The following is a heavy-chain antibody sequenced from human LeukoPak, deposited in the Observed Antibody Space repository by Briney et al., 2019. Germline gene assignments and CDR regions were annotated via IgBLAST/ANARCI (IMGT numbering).Heavy chain of an antibody. J-gene: IGHJ6*03. V-gene: IGHV3-7*01. CDR2: IKQDGSEK. Sequence: GGSLRLSCAASGFTFSSYWMSWVRQAPGKGLEWVANIKQDGSEKYYVDSVKGRFTISRDNAKNSLYLQMNSLRAEDTAVYYCARDRYSGSFHYYYYYMDVWGKGTTVTVSS. CDR1: GFTFSSYW. D-gene: IGHD1-26*01. CDR3: ARDRYSGSFHYYYYYMDV.